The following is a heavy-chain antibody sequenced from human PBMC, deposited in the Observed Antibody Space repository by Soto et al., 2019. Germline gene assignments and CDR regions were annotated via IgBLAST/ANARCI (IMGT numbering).Heavy chain of an antibody. Sequence: QVQLVESGGGVVQPGRSLRLSCAASGFTFSSYGMHWVRQAPGKGLEWVAVIWYDGSNKYYADSVKGRFTISRDNSKNTLYLQMNSLRAEDTAVYYCARDYAPRELLWFGELGAFEIWGQGTMVTVSS. CDR3: ARDYAPRELLWFGELGAFEI. D-gene: IGHD3-10*01. CDR1: GFTFSSYG. V-gene: IGHV3-33*01. CDR2: IWYDGSNK. J-gene: IGHJ3*02.